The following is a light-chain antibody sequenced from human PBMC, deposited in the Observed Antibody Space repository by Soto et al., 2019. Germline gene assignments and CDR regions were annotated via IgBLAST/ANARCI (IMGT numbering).Light chain of an antibody. V-gene: IGKV3-20*01. CDR1: QSVNSNY. J-gene: IGKJ3*01. CDR3: QQYKSYSQFT. Sequence: EIVLTQSPGTLSLSPGERATLSCRASQSVNSNYLVWYQQNPGQAPRLLIYGSSIRATGIPDRFSGSGSGTDFTLTISRLEPDDLATYYCQQYKSYSQFTFSPGTKVDIK. CDR2: GSS.